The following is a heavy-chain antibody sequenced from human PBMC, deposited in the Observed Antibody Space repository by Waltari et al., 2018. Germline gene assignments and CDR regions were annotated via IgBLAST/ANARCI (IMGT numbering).Heavy chain of an antibody. CDR3: ASWGSAKGEYYFDY. CDR2: INPNSGGT. J-gene: IGHJ4*02. V-gene: IGHV1-2*02. Sequence: QVQLVQSGAEVKKPGASVKVSWKASGSHFTGYYMPRVRQAPGQGLEWMGWINPNSGGTNYAQKFQGRVTMTRDTSISTAYMELSRLRSDDTAVYYCASWGSAKGEYYFDYWGQGTLVTVSS. CDR1: GSHFTGYY. D-gene: IGHD3-16*01.